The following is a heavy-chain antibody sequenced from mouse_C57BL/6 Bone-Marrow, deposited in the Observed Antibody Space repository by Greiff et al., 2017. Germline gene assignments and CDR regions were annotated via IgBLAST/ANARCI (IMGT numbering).Heavy chain of an antibody. CDR3: ARFTWFAY. V-gene: IGHV1-19*01. CDR2: INPYNGGT. CDR1: GYTFTDYY. J-gene: IGHJ3*01. Sequence: VQLQQSGPVLVKPGASVTMSCKASGYTFTDYYMNWVQQSHGKSLEWIGVINPYNGGTSYNQKFKGKATLTVDKSSSTAYSELNSLTSEDSAVCYWARFTWFAYWGQGTMVTVSA.